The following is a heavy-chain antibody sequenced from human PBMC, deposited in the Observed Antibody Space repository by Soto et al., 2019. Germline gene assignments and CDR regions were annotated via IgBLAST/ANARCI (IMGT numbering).Heavy chain of an antibody. CDR1: GGSISSGGYY. CDR3: ARGYYYGSGSYYYVFRDAFDI. Sequence: QVQLQESGPGLVKPSQTLSLTCTVSGGSISSGGYYWSWIRQHPGKGLEWIGYIYYSGSTYYNPSLKSRVTISVDTSKNQFSLKLSSVTAADTAVYYCARGYYYGSGSYYYVFRDAFDIWGQGTMVTVSS. V-gene: IGHV4-31*03. CDR2: IYYSGST. J-gene: IGHJ3*02. D-gene: IGHD3-10*01.